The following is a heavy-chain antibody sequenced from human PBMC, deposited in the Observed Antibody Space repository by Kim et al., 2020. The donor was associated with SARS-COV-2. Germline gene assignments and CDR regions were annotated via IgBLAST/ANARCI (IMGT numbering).Heavy chain of an antibody. D-gene: IGHD3-16*01. CDR3: ARRRGYYFDN. Sequence: SQTLSLTCAISGDSVSSNSVAWTWMRQSPSRGLEWLGRTYYRSKWYNDYAVSVKSRVTINPDTSKNQFSLHLSSVTPEDTAVYYCARRRGYYFDNWGQGTLVTVSS. CDR1: GDSVSSNSVA. J-gene: IGHJ4*02. CDR2: TYYRSKWYN. V-gene: IGHV6-1*01.